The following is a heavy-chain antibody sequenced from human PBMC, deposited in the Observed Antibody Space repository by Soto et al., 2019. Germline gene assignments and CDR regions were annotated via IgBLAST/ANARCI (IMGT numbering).Heavy chain of an antibody. CDR3: GRVLGSEPYYYGLDV. CDR2: IKQDGSEK. D-gene: IGHD3-16*01. V-gene: IGHV3-7*03. Sequence: EVQLAESGGGLVQPGGSLRLSCAASGFTFSNYWMSWVRQAPGKRLEWVANIKQDGSEKYYVDSVKGRFTISRDNAKNSLYLQMNSLRAEDTAVYYCGRVLGSEPYYYGLDVWGQGTTVTVSS. J-gene: IGHJ6*02. CDR1: GFTFSNYW.